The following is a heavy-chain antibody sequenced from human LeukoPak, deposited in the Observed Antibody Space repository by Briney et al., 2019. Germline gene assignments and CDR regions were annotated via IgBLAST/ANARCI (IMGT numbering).Heavy chain of an antibody. D-gene: IGHD2-21*01. V-gene: IGHV3-7*01. CDR2: LKEDGSQQ. J-gene: IGHJ4*02. CDR1: GFTFSGHW. Sequence: GGPLRLSCAASGFTFSGHWMSWVRQAPGKGLQWVANLKEDGSQQDYVDSVKGRFTISRDNAKSSLYLQMNSLRAEDTAVYYCARGPSYCGGDCYYYFDYWGQGTLVTVSS. CDR3: ARGPSYCGGDCYYYFDY.